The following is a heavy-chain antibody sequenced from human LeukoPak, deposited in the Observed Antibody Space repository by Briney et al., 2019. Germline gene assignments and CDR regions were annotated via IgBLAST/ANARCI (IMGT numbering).Heavy chain of an antibody. V-gene: IGHV3-23*01. J-gene: IGHJ4*02. Sequence: GGSLRLSCAASGFPFSSYAMSWVRQAPGKGLEWVSTMSGNGGSTYYADSVKGRFTISRDNSKKTLYLQMNSLRAEDTAVYYCAKVATYGFPSPFDYWGQGTLVTVSS. CDR1: GFPFSSYA. CDR2: MSGNGGST. D-gene: IGHD3-10*01. CDR3: AKVATYGFPSPFDY.